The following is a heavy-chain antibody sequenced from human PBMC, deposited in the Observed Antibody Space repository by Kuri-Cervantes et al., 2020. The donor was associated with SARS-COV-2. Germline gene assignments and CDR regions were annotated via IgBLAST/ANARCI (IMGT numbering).Heavy chain of an antibody. V-gene: IGHV1-69*13. CDR2: IIPIFGTA. D-gene: IGHD2-8*01. J-gene: IGHJ2*01. CDR3: ASRKRELVYATRGGYFDL. Sequence: SVKVSCKVSGGTFSSYAISWVRQAPGQGLEWMGGIIPIFGTANYAQKFQGRVTITADESTSTAYMELSSLRSEDTAVYYCASRKRELVYATRGGYFDLWGRGTLVTVSS. CDR1: GGTFSSYA.